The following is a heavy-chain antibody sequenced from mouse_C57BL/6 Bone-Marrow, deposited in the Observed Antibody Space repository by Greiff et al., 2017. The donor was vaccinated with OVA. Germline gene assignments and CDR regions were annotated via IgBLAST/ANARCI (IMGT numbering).Heavy chain of an antibody. Sequence: EVKLVESGPSLVRPSQTLSLTCTVTGFSINSDCYWIWIRQFAGNKLEYIGYTFYSGITYYNPSLESRTYITRDTSKNQFSLKLSSVTTEDTATYYCAGGVYNYYAMDYWGQGTSVTVSS. CDR2: TFYSGIT. D-gene: IGHD2-1*01. CDR3: AGGVYNYYAMDY. CDR1: GFSINSDCY. V-gene: IGHV3-3*01. J-gene: IGHJ4*01.